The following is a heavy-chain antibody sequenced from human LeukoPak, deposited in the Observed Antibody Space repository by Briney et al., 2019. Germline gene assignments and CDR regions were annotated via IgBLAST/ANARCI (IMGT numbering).Heavy chain of an antibody. CDR3: ARGLYDSSFYTLGP. CDR1: GFTFSSYW. V-gene: IGHV3-74*01. Sequence: GGSLRLSCAASGFTFSSYWMYWVRQAPGKGLVWVSRLNTDGSSTDYADSVKGRFTISRDNAKNTVYLQMNSLRAEDSAVYSCARGLYDSSFYTLGPWGQGTLVTVSS. CDR2: LNTDGSST. D-gene: IGHD3-22*01. J-gene: IGHJ5*02.